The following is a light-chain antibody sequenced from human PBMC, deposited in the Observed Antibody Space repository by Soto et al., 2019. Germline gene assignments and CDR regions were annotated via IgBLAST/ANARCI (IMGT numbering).Light chain of an antibody. CDR1: SSNIGAGYD. J-gene: IGLJ1*01. Sequence: QSELTQPPSVSGAPGQRVTISCTGSSSNIGAGYDVHWYQQLPGTAPKLLIYGNSNRPSGVPDRFSGSKSGTSASLAITGLQAEDEADYYCQSYDSSLSGSYAFGTGTKVTVL. V-gene: IGLV1-40*01. CDR3: QSYDSSLSGSYA. CDR2: GNS.